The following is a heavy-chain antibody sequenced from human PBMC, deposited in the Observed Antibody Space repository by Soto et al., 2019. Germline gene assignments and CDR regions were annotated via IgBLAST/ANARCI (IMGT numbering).Heavy chain of an antibody. V-gene: IGHV3-15*05. CDR2: IKSNAAGGTT. CDR3: AVSGYQYELY. CDR1: GFTFTTAW. D-gene: IGHD3-22*01. Sequence: EVQLVESGGGLVRPGGSLRLSCAASGFTFTTAWMNWVRQVPGKGLEWVGRIKSNAAGGTTDSGAPMKGRFTISRSDSKYTVDLQMNSLRTDDTAVYYCAVSGYQYELYWGQGALVTVSS. J-gene: IGHJ4*02.